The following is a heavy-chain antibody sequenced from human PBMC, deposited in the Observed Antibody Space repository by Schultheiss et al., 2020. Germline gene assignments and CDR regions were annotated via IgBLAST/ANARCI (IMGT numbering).Heavy chain of an antibody. CDR1: GGSISGYY. CDR2: IYYSGST. CDR3: ARGESSGCHFDF. V-gene: IGHV4-59*12. J-gene: IGHJ4*01. Sequence: SETLSLTCTVSGGSISGYYWSWIRQPPGKGLEWIGYIYYSGSTNYNPSLKSRVTISVDTSKNQFSLKLSSVTAADTAVYYCARGESSGCHFDFLGHGTLVTVAS. D-gene: IGHD6-19*01.